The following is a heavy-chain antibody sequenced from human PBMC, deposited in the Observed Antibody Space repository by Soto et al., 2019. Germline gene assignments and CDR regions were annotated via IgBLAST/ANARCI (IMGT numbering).Heavy chain of an antibody. D-gene: IGHD3-3*01. V-gene: IGHV1-24*01. CDR2: FDPEDGET. CDR1: RYTLTELS. CDR3: ATGPFPFWSGYKNWFDP. J-gene: IGHJ5*02. Sequence: GASVKVSCKVSRYTLTELSMHCVRQAPGKGFEWMGGFDPEDGETIYAQKFQGRVTMTEDTSTDTAYMELSSLRSEDTAVYYCATGPFPFWSGYKNWFDPWGQGTLVTVSS.